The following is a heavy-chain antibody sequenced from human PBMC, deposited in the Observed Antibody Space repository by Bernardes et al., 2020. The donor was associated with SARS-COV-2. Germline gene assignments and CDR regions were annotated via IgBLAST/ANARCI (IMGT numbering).Heavy chain of an antibody. Sequence: GGSLRLSCAASGFTFSDYYMSWIRQAPGKGLEWVSYISSSSSYTNYADSVKGRFTISRDNAKNSLYLQMNSLRAEDTAVYYCARNYDFWSGYSPFDYWGQGTLVTVSS. CDR2: ISSSSSYT. CDR3: ARNYDFWSGYSPFDY. V-gene: IGHV3-11*03. CDR1: GFTFSDYY. J-gene: IGHJ4*02. D-gene: IGHD3-3*01.